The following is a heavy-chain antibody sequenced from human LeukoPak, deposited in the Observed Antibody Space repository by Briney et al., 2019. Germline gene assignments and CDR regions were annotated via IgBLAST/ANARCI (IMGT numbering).Heavy chain of an antibody. CDR2: INGGNGNA. CDR3: ARGGSYAIDV. V-gene: IGHV1-3*03. D-gene: IGHD2-2*01. J-gene: IGHJ6*01. CDR1: VYTFPSYA. Sequence: GASVKVSCKCSVYTFPSYAIHWVRQAPGQRLEWMGWINGGNGNAKYSQEFQGRVTITRDTSANTAYLELSSLRSEDMAVYYCARGGSYAIDVWGQGSTVTVAS.